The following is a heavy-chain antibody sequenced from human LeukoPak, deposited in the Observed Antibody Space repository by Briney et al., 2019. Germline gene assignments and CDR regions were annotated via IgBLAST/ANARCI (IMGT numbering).Heavy chain of an antibody. CDR1: GGTFSNYA. D-gene: IGHD1-26*01. V-gene: IGHV1-69*05. Sequence: SVKVSCXASGGTFSNYAISWVRQALGQGLEWMGGIIPIFGTANYAQKFQGRVTITTDESTSTAYMELSSLRSEDTAVYYCARPYSGSYLDAFDIWGQGTMVTVSS. CDR3: ARPYSGSYLDAFDI. J-gene: IGHJ3*02. CDR2: IIPIFGTA.